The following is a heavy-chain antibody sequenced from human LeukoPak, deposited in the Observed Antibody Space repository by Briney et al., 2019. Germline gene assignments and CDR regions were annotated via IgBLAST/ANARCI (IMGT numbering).Heavy chain of an antibody. CDR3: ATHVSIVAPATLNYGDNWFDP. CDR1: GGSISSSISY. V-gene: IGHV4-39*01. D-gene: IGHD2-2*01. CDR2: IYYRGTT. Sequence: SETLSLTCTVSGGSISSSISYWSWIRQPPGKGLEWIGSIYYRGTTYYNPSLKSRVTISVDTSKNRFSLNLNSVTAADTAIYYCATHVSIVAPATLNYGDNWFDPWGQGTLVTVSS. J-gene: IGHJ5*02.